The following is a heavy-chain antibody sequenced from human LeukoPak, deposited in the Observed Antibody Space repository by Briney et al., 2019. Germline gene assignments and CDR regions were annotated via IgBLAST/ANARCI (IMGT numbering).Heavy chain of an antibody. V-gene: IGHV1-2*02. CDR1: GYTFTDYY. CDR2: MDPKSGEA. CDR3: ALEVYYSDNSAFDY. Sequence: ASVKVSCKASGYTFTDYYMHWVRQAPGQGLEWMGWMDPKSGEANHAQKFQGRVMMTRDTSINTAYMELNRLRSDDTAVYYCALEVYYSDNSAFDYWGQGTLVTVSS. D-gene: IGHD3-22*01. J-gene: IGHJ4*02.